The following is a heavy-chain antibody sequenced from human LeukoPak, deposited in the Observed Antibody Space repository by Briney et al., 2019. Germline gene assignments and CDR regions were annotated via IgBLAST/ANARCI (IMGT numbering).Heavy chain of an antibody. D-gene: IGHD6-6*01. CDR3: ARVVYSSWTIDY. Sequence: GGSLRLSCAASGFTFSSYGMHWVRQAPGKGLEWVSVISYDGSNKYYADSVKGRFTISRDNSKNTLFLQMNSLRAEDTAVYYCARVVYSSWTIDYWGQGTLVTVSS. CDR1: GFTFSSYG. J-gene: IGHJ4*02. V-gene: IGHV3-30*03. CDR2: ISYDGSNK.